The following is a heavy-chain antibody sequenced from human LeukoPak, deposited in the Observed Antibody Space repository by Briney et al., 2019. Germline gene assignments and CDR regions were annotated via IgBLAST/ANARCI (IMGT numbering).Heavy chain of an antibody. CDR2: ITSEANSYAT. Sequence: GGTLKLSCAASGVTFSCSTMHWVRQASGKGLEWVGRITSEANSYATTYAASLTGRFTISRDDSKNTAYLQMNSPKTEVMAVYFCTTTEDGGRAKIDYWGQGTLVTVSS. D-gene: IGHD1-26*01. J-gene: IGHJ4*02. CDR1: GVTFSCST. CDR3: TTTEDGGRAKIDY. V-gene: IGHV3-73*01.